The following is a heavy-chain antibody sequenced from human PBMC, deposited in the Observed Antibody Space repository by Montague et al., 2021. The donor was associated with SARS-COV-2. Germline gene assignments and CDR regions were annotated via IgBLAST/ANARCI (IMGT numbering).Heavy chain of an antibody. CDR1: GDSVWSNTAA. V-gene: IGHV6-1*01. CDR2: TNHRSKWTS. D-gene: IGHD4-17*01. J-gene: IGHJ4*02. Sequence: CAISGDSVWSNTAAWSWIRQSPSGGLEWLGRTNHRSKWTSDYATSVEGRISIDPDTSKNQFSLHLRSVTPEDTGVYYCVRDTGSAQAGFDAWGQGTLVTVSS. CDR3: VRDTGSAQAGFDA.